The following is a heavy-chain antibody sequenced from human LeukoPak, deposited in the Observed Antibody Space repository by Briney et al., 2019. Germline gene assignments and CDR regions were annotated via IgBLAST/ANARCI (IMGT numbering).Heavy chain of an antibody. CDR2: IYYSGST. D-gene: IGHD6-13*01. CDR1: GGSISSYY. CDR3: ARVQVSSWHPGGWFDP. Sequence: SETLSLTCTVSGGSISSYYWSWIRQPPGKGLEWIGYIYYSGSTNYNPSLKSRVTISVDTSKNQFSLKLSSVTAADTAVYYCARVQVSSWHPGGWFDPWGQGTLVTVSS. J-gene: IGHJ5*02. V-gene: IGHV4-59*01.